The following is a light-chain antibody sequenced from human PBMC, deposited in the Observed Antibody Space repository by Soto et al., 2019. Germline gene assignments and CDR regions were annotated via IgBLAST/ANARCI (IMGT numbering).Light chain of an antibody. Sequence: EIVMTQSPATLSVSPGERATLSCRASQSVSSNLAWYQQKPGQAPRLLIYGPSTRATGIPARFSGSGSGTEFTLTISSLQSEDFAVYYCQQYNNWPPTFSQGTKVDIK. CDR3: QQYNNWPPT. CDR2: GPS. CDR1: QSVSSN. V-gene: IGKV3-15*01. J-gene: IGKJ1*01.